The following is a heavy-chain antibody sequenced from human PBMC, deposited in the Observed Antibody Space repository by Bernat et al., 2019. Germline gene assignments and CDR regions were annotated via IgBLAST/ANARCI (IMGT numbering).Heavy chain of an antibody. Sequence: EVQLVESGGGLIQPGGSLRLSCAASGFTVSSNYMSWVRQAPGKGLEWVSVIYSGGSTYYADSVKGRFTIPRDNSKNMLYLQMNSLRAEDTAVYYCARAVQSLYYYYGMDVWGQGTTVTVSS. CDR3: ARAVQSLYYYYGMDV. CDR2: IYSGGST. J-gene: IGHJ6*02. V-gene: IGHV3-53*01. CDR1: GFTVSSNY. D-gene: IGHD6-6*01.